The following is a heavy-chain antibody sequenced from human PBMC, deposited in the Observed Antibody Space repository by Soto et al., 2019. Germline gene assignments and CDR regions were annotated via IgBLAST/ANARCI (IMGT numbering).Heavy chain of an antibody. CDR2: INSDGTTT. J-gene: IGHJ6*02. Sequence: EVQLVESGGAVVQPGGSLRLSCEVSGFTFSSHYMHWVRQAPGKGLVWVSYINSDGTTTTHADSVKGRFTISRDNAKNTLHLQMNSMRAEATAVYYGARDVSYSMDVWGQGTMVTVSS. V-gene: IGHV3-74*01. CDR1: GFTFSSHY. CDR3: ARDVSYSMDV.